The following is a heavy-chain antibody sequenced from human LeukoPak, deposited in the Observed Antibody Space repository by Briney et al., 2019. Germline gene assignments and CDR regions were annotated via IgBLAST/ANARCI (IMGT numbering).Heavy chain of an antibody. J-gene: IGHJ5*02. Sequence: GGSLRLSCTTSGFTFSTSTMTWVRQAPGKGLEWVSTINSNGGSTYYASSVKGRFSISRDNSRNTLYLRVSSLRAEDTAVYYCEPPLQFLESWGQGTMV. V-gene: IGHV3-23*01. D-gene: IGHD3-3*01. CDR3: EPPLQFLES. CDR1: GFTFSTST. CDR2: INSNGGST.